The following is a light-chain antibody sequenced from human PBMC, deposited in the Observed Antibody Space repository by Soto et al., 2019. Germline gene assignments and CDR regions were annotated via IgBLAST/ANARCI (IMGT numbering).Light chain of an antibody. CDR1: NIGSKS. J-gene: IGLJ2*01. CDR3: QVWDSSSDHRGV. Sequence: SYELTQPPSVSVAPGKTARITCGGNNIGSKSVHWYQQKPCQAPVLVIYYDSDRPSGIPERFSGSNSGNTDTLTISRVEAGDEADYYCQVWDSSSDHRGVFGGGTKLTVL. CDR2: YDS. V-gene: IGLV3-21*04.